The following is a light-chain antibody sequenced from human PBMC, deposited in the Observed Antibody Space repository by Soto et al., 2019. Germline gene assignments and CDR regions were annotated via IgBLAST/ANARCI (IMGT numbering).Light chain of an antibody. J-gene: IGKJ4*01. CDR3: QQYNNWPLT. CDR1: QSVSSN. Sequence: TVLTQSPGTLSLSPGESATLSCRASQSVSSNLAWYQQKPGQAPRLLIYGASTRATGIPARFSGSGSGTDFTLTISSLEPADFAVYYCQQYNNWPLTFGGGTKVDIK. V-gene: IGKV3-15*01. CDR2: GAS.